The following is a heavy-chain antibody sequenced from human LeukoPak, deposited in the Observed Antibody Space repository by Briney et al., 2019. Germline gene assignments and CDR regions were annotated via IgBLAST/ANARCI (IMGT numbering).Heavy chain of an antibody. D-gene: IGHD3-9*01. V-gene: IGHV3-48*04. J-gene: IGHJ4*02. CDR3: ARDRDWSFDY. CDR1: GFSFSEHS. CDR2: IRGSSSAI. Sequence: GGSLRLSCAASGFSFSEHSMNWVRQAPAKGLEGFSNIRGSSSAINYADSVKGRFTISRDNSKNSLYLEMSSVRAEDTAVYYCARDRDWSFDYWGLGTLVSVSS.